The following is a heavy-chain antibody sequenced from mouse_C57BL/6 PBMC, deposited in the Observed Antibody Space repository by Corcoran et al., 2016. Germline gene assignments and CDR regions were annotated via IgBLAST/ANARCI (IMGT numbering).Heavy chain of an antibody. CDR3: SRRACTWYAMAY. J-gene: IGHJ4*01. Sequence: QVTLEESGTGILQSSETLSLTGSFSGFSLSTSGMGVSWIRQPSGKGLEWLAHIYWDDDKRYNPSLKSRLTISKDTSRNKVFLKITSVDTADTATYYCSRRACTWYAMAYCGQETSAPVSS. CDR2: IYWDDDK. V-gene: IGHV8-12*01. CDR1: GFSLSTSGMG.